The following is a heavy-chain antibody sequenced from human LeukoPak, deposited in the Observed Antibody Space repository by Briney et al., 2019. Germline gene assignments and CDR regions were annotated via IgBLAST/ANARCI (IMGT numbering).Heavy chain of an antibody. J-gene: IGHJ4*02. CDR2: IYTSGST. V-gene: IGHV4-4*07. Sequence: PSETLSLTCTVSGYSISSSYYWSWIRQPAGKGLEWIGRIYTSGSTNYNPSLKSRVTMSVDTSKNQFSLKLSSVTAADTAVYYCARDDGSIGVGCFDYWGQGTLVTVSS. CDR3: ARDDGSIGVGCFDY. CDR1: GYSISSSYY. D-gene: IGHD3-16*01.